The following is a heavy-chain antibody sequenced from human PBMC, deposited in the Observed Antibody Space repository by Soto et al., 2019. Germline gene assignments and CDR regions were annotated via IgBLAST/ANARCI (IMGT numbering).Heavy chain of an antibody. V-gene: IGHV1-69*01. D-gene: IGHD1-20*01. CDR3: ARDRAGITGKTRNISAMAV. Sequence: QGQLVQSAAEVKKPGSSVRVSCKASGGTLSSYAISWVRQAPGQGLDWVGGTVPITLSTHYAQKFHGRVIITADEATNTVYMDLSSLRSEDTSVYYCARDRAGITGKTRNISAMAVCGQGTTVTVSS. CDR2: TVPITLST. J-gene: IGHJ6*02. CDR1: GGTLSSYA.